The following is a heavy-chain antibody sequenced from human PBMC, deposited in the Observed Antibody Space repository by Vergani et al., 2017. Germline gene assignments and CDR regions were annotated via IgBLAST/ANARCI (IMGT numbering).Heavy chain of an antibody. CDR1: GYTFTGYY. CDR2: INPNSGGT. Sequence: QVQLVQSGAEVKKPGASVKVSCKASGYTFTGYYMHWVRQAPGQGLEWMGWINPNSGGTNYAKKFQGRVTMTRDTSISTAYIELSRLRSDDTAVYYCAKGGIAARPGGAYNWFDPWGQGTLVTVSS. CDR3: AKGGIAARPGGAYNWFDP. D-gene: IGHD6-6*01. V-gene: IGHV1-2*02. J-gene: IGHJ5*02.